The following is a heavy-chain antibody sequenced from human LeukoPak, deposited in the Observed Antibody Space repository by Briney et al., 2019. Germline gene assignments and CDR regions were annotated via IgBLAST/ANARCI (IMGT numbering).Heavy chain of an antibody. D-gene: IGHD2-2*01. J-gene: IGHJ5*02. CDR1: GYSISSGYY. V-gene: IGHV4-38-2*01. CDR2: IYHSGST. Sequence: PSETLSLTCAVSGYSISSGYYWGWIRQPPGKGLEWIGSIYHSGSTYYNPSLKSRVTISVDTSKNQFSLRLSSVTAADTAVYYCARQRLVVVPAATSGFDPWGQGTLVTVSS. CDR3: ARQRLVVVPAATSGFDP.